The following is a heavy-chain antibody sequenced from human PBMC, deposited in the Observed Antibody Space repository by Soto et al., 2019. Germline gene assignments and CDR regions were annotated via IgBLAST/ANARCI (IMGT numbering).Heavy chain of an antibody. CDR3: AREGCSGGSYYFDY. J-gene: IGHJ4*02. Sequence: GGSLRLSCAASGFTFSSYWMSWVRQAPGKGLEWVANIKQDGSEKYYVDSVKGRFTISRDNAKNSLYLQMNSLRAEDTAVYYCAREGCSGGSYYFDYWGQGTLVTVSS. CDR2: IKQDGSEK. V-gene: IGHV3-7*01. D-gene: IGHD2-15*01. CDR1: GFTFSSYW.